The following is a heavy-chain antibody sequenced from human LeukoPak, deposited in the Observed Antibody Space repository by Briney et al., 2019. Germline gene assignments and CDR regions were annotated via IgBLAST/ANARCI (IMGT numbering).Heavy chain of an antibody. Sequence: GGSLRLSCAASGFTFSSYNMNWVRQAPGKGLEWVSYISSSSSSIHYADSVKGRFTISRDNAKNTLYLQMNSLRAEDTAVYYCARSNLWFGELYYYGMDVWGQGTTVTVSS. J-gene: IGHJ6*02. V-gene: IGHV3-48*04. D-gene: IGHD3-10*01. CDR2: ISSSSSSI. CDR1: GFTFSSYN. CDR3: ARSNLWFGELYYYGMDV.